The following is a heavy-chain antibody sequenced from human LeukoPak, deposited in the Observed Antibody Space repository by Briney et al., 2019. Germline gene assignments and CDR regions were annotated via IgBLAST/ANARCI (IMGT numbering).Heavy chain of an antibody. J-gene: IGHJ6*02. Sequence: ASLKVSCKASGYTFTSYFMHWVRQAPGQGLEWMGIINPSGGNTNYAQKFKGRVTMTRDKSTNTLYMELSSLRSEDTAAYYCARAPDTAMVTSAYYYYYGRVVGGQGTTVTVSS. V-gene: IGHV1-46*01. CDR3: ARAPDTAMVTSAYYYYYGRVV. D-gene: IGHD5-18*01. CDR2: INPSGGNT. CDR1: GYTFTSYF.